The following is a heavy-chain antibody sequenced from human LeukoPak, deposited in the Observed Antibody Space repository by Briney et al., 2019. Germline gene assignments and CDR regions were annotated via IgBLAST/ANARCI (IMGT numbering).Heavy chain of an antibody. J-gene: IGHJ3*02. Sequence: ASVKVSCKASGYTFTSYGISWVRQAPGQGLEWMGWISAYNGNTNYAQKLQGRVTMTTDTSTSTAYMELRSLRSDDTAVYYCATRYDVDIVATSAFDIWGQGTMVTVSS. CDR2: ISAYNGNT. V-gene: IGHV1-18*01. CDR1: GYTFTSYG. D-gene: IGHD5-12*01. CDR3: ATRYDVDIVATSAFDI.